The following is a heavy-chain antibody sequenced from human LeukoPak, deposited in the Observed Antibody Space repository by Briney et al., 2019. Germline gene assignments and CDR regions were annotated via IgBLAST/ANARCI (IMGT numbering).Heavy chain of an antibody. CDR3: AAMSLAF. CDR2: ISHDGSKE. V-gene: IGHV3-7*01. Sequence: PGGSLRLSCAASGFTFNGAWMRWVRQVPGKGLQWVAAISHDGSKEYYVDSVKGRFTITRDNAIDSLFLQMNSLRAEDAALYYCAAMSLAFWGQGTLVTVSS. CDR1: GFTFNGAW. D-gene: IGHD2-2*01. J-gene: IGHJ4*02.